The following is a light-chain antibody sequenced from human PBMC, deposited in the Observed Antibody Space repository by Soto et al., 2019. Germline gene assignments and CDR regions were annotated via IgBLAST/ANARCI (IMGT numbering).Light chain of an antibody. CDR1: TSNIGRNF. CDR3: AAWDASVSSHV. Sequence: QSVLTQPPSAYETPGQRVTMSCSGSTSNIGRNFVYWYQQVPGTAPKLLIYMNDQRPSGVPYRFSGSKSGTTASLAISGLRSEDEADYYCAAWDASVSSHVFGTGTKVT. V-gene: IGLV1-47*01. J-gene: IGLJ1*01. CDR2: MND.